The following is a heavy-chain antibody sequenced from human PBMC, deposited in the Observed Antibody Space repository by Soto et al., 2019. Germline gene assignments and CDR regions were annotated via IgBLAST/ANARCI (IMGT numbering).Heavy chain of an antibody. CDR3: AREPALYGDYAPLFRSSYGMDV. J-gene: IGHJ6*02. CDR1: GFSFSNYG. V-gene: IGHV3-30*03. D-gene: IGHD4-17*01. CDR2: IYYDGSKK. Sequence: GGSLSLSWAASGFSFSNYGMHWVRQAPGRGPEWVAVIYYDGSKKFSADTVRGRFTISRDNSRNTLYLQMNSLRAEDTAVYYCAREPALYGDYAPLFRSSYGMDVWGQGTTVTVSS.